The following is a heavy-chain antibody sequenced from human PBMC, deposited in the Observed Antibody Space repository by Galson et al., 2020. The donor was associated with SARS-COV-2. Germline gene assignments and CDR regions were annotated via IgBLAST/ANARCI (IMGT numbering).Heavy chain of an antibody. J-gene: IGHJ4*02. CDR3: ARDLPWGTGEGDY. CDR2: IWYDGSNK. CDR1: GFTFSSYG. V-gene: IGHV3-33*01. Sequence: SLRLSCAASGFTFSSYGMHWVRQAPGKGLEWVAVIWYDGSNKYYADSVKGRFTISRDNSKNTLYLQMNSLRAEDTAVYYCARDLPWGTGEGDYWGQGTLVTVSS. D-gene: IGHD7-27*01.